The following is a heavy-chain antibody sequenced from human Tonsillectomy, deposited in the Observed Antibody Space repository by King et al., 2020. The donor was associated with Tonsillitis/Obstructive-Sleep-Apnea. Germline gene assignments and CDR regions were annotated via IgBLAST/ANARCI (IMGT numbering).Heavy chain of an antibody. Sequence: VQLVESGGGLVKSGGSLRLSCAASGFTFSDYYMTWIRQAPGKGLEWVAYISTSVSHIYYADSVKGRFTFSRDNAKNSLSLQMNSLRVEDTAVYYCARGLAVASMDVWGKGTTVTVSS. V-gene: IGHV3-11*01. CDR2: ISTSVSHI. CDR1: GFTFSDYY. J-gene: IGHJ6*03. D-gene: IGHD6-19*01. CDR3: ARGLAVASMDV.